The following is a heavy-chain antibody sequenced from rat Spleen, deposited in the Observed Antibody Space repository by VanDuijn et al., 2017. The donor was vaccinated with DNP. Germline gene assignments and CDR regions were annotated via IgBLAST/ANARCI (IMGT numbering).Heavy chain of an antibody. J-gene: IGHJ3*01. D-gene: IGHD1-11*01. CDR3: ATHYFTSGITTAFGS. CDR2: IIYDGTRT. V-gene: IGHV5S10*01. Sequence: EVQLVESGGGLVQPGRSLKLSCAASGFTFSDHNMAWVRQAPKKGPEWVATIIYDGTRTYYRDSVKGRFTISRDNAENTLFLQMDSLRSEDTATYYCATHYFTSGITTAFGSWGQGTLVTVSS. CDR1: GFTFSDHN.